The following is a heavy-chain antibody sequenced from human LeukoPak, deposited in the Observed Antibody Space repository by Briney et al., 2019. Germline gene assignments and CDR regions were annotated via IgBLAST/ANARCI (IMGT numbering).Heavy chain of an antibody. Sequence: PGGSLRLSCAASGFTFSSYAMHWVRQAPGKGLEWVAVISYDGSNKYYADSVKGRFTISRDNSKNTLYLQMNSLRAEDTAVYYCARDRGLDSPPFDPWGQGTLVTVSS. CDR2: ISYDGSNK. CDR3: ARDRGLDSPPFDP. CDR1: GFTFSSYA. J-gene: IGHJ5*02. V-gene: IGHV3-30-3*01. D-gene: IGHD3-10*01.